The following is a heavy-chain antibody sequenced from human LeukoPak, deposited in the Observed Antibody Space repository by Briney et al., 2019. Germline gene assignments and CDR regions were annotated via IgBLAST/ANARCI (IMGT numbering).Heavy chain of an antibody. CDR1: GGSFSGYY. D-gene: IGHD1-20*01. Sequence: SETLSLTCAVYGGSFSGYYWSWIRQPPGKGLEWIGEINHSGSTNYNPSLKSRVTISVDRSKNQFSLKLSSVTAADTAVYYCASLTGDFDYWGQGTLVAVSS. CDR2: INHSGST. V-gene: IGHV4-34*01. J-gene: IGHJ4*02. CDR3: ASLTGDFDY.